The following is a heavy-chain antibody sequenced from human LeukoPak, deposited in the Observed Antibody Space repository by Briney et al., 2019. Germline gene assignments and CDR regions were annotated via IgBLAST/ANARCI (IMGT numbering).Heavy chain of an antibody. CDR3: ARDDFWSGYFKPNDY. J-gene: IGHJ4*02. V-gene: IGHV1-2*02. Sequence: ASVKVSCKASGYTFTNDDINWVRQATGQGLEWMGWINPNSGGTNYAQKFQGRVTMTRDTSISTAYMELSRLRSDDTAVYYCARDDFWSGYFKPNDYWGQGTLVTVSS. D-gene: IGHD3-3*01. CDR2: INPNSGGT. CDR1: GYTFTNDD.